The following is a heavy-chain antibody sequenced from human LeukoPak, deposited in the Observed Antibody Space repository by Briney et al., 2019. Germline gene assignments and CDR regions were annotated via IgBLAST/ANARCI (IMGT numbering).Heavy chain of an antibody. CDR1: GFTFSSYA. Sequence: GGSLRLSCAASGFTFSSYAMHWVRQAPGKGLEWVAVISYDGSNKYYADSVKGRFTISRDNSKNTLYLQMNSLRAEDTAVYYCARGDYYDSSGYYYLDYWGQGTLVTVSS. CDR2: ISYDGSNK. D-gene: IGHD3-22*01. V-gene: IGHV3-30-3*01. J-gene: IGHJ4*02. CDR3: ARGDYYDSSGYYYLDY.